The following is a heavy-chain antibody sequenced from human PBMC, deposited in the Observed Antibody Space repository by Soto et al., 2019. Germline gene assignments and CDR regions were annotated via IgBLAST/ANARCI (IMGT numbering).Heavy chain of an antibody. J-gene: IGHJ6*03. CDR2: MNHNSGNT. Sequence: QVQLVQSGAEVKKPGASVKFSCKASGYTFTSYDINWVRQATGQGFEWMGWMNHNSGNTGYAQKFQGRVIMTRNTSIRTNYMELSSLRSDDTGVYYCARRYCSRGSCYYYYYYMDLWGKGTTVTVSS. CDR3: ARRYCSRGSCYYYYYYMDL. V-gene: IGHV1-8*01. CDR1: GYTFTSYD. D-gene: IGHD2-15*01.